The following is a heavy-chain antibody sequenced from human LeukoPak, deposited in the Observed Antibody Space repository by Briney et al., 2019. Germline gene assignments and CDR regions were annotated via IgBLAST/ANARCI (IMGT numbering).Heavy chain of an antibody. Sequence: KASETLSLTCTVSGGSISITNYYWGWIRQPPGKGLEWVGNIYYDGSTYYNPSLKSRVIISVDTSKNQFSLKLSSVTAADTAVYYCARDLGSWPYVALDIWGHGTLVTVSS. J-gene: IGHJ3*02. CDR3: ARDLGSWPYVALDI. D-gene: IGHD3-16*01. CDR1: GGSISITNYY. V-gene: IGHV4-39*07. CDR2: IYYDGST.